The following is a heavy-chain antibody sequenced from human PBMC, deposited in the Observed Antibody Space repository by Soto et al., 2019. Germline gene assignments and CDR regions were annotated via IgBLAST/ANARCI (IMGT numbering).Heavy chain of an antibody. CDR1: GFSISSYW. CDR2: INGDGSST. V-gene: IGHV3-74*01. CDR3: ATETEWSPHN. Sequence: EVQLVESGGGLAQPGGSLRLSCAASGFSISSYWMHWVRQGPGKGLVWVSRINGDGSSTSYADFVKGRFSISRDNAKNNLFLQMNSLRVEDTAVYDCATETEWSPHNWGQGTLVTVSS. D-gene: IGHD3-3*01. J-gene: IGHJ4*02.